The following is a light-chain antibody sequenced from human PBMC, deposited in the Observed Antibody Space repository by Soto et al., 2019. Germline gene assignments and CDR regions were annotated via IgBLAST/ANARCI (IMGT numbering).Light chain of an antibody. J-gene: IGLJ1*01. CDR1: SSDVGDHNY. CDR2: DVN. CDR3: SSPTGSSTYV. Sequence: QSVLTQPASVSGSPGQSITISCTGTSSDVGDHNYVAWYQQHPGKAPKLIIYDVNNRPSGISNRFSGFKSGNTASLTISWLQAEDEADYFCSSPTGSSTYVFGTWTKVTVL. V-gene: IGLV2-14*03.